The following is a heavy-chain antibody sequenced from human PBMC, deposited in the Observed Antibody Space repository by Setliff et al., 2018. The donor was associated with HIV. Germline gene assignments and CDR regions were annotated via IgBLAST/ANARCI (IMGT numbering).Heavy chain of an antibody. V-gene: IGHV1-2*02. CDR2: INVNSGGT. J-gene: IGHJ3*02. Sequence: ASVKVSCKASGYLFTGYYMHWVRQAPGQGLEWMGWINVNSGGTKYAQKFQGRVTMTRDTSISTAYMEVSSLRSDDTAVYFCARGSMSMVMFILVSAFDIWGQGTLVTVSS. CDR3: ARGSMSMVMFILVSAFDI. CDR1: GYLFTGYY. D-gene: IGHD2-21*01.